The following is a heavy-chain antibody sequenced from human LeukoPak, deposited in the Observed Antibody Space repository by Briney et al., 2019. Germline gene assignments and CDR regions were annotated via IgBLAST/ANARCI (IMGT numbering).Heavy chain of an antibody. Sequence: KSGGSLRLSCAASGFTFNRNAISWVRQAPGKGLEWVSTIGGSGDKTFYADSVKGRFTISRDNAKNSLYLQMNSLRAEDTAVYYCARDQGDSSSSYFDYWGQGTLVTVSS. V-gene: IGHV3-21*04. CDR1: GFTFNRNA. D-gene: IGHD6-6*01. CDR3: ARDQGDSSSSYFDY. J-gene: IGHJ4*02. CDR2: IGGSGDKT.